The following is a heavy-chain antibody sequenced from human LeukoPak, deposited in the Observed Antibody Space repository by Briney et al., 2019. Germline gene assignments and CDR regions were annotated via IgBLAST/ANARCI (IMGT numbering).Heavy chain of an antibody. Sequence: PGGSLRLSCAASGFTVSSNYMSWVRQAPGKGLEWVSVIYSGGSTYYADSVKGRFTISRDNSKNTLYLQMNSLRAEDTAVNYCGISSGYDILTGYYNYDYWGQGTLVTVSS. CDR3: GISSGYDILTGYYNYDY. D-gene: IGHD3-9*01. J-gene: IGHJ4*02. V-gene: IGHV3-53*01. CDR2: IYSGGST. CDR1: GFTVSSNY.